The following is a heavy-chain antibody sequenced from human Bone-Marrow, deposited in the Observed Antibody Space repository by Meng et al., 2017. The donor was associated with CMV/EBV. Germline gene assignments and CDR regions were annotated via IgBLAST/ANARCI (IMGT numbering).Heavy chain of an antibody. J-gene: IGHJ3*02. V-gene: IGHV3-74*01. CDR2: INSDGSST. CDR3: ARDQGSSWYWGCAFDI. CDR1: GFTFSNAW. Sequence: GESLKISCAASGFTFSNAWMSWVRQAPGKGLVWVSRINSDGSSTSYADSVKGRFTISRDNAKNTLYLQMNSLRAEDTAVYYCARDQGSSWYWGCAFDIWGQGTMVTVSS. D-gene: IGHD6-13*01.